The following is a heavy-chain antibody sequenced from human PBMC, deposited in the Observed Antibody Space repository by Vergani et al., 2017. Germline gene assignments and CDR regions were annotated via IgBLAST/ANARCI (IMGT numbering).Heavy chain of an antibody. V-gene: IGHV4-30-2*01. CDR1: GGSISSGGYS. CDR3: ARGTESSGCYFDY. CDR2: IYHSGST. Sequence: QVQLQESGPGLVKPSQTLPLTCAVSGGSISSGGYSWSWIRQPPGKGLEWIGYIYHSGSTYYNPSLKSRVTISVDRSKNQFSLKLSSVTAADTAVYYCARGTESSGCYFDYWGQGTLVTVSS. D-gene: IGHD6-25*01. J-gene: IGHJ4*02.